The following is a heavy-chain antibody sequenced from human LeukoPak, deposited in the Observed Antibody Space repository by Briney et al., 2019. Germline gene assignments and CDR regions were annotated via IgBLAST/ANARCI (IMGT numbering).Heavy chain of an antibody. J-gene: IGHJ4*02. D-gene: IGHD3-10*01. V-gene: IGHV6-1*01. CDR3: AKGRWALFDC. CDR2: TYYRSKWYN. CDR1: GDSVSSNSAA. Sequence: SQTLSLTCDISGDSVSSNSAAWNWIRQSPSRGLEWLGRTYYRSKWYNDYAVSLKSRMTINEDTSKNQFSLQLNSVTPEDTAVYYCAKGRWALFDCWGQGTLVIVSS.